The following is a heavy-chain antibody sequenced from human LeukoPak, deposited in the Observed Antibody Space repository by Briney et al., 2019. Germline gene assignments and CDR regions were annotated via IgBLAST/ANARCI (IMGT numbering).Heavy chain of an antibody. CDR1: GFTVSSNY. Sequence: GGSLRLSCAASGFTVSSNYMSWVRQAPGKGLEWVSVIYSGGSTYYADSVKGRFTISRDNSKNTLYLQMNSLRAEDTAVYYCARMDFWSGQLDYWGQGTPVTVSS. CDR3: ARMDFWSGQLDY. D-gene: IGHD3-3*01. J-gene: IGHJ4*02. V-gene: IGHV3-66*02. CDR2: IYSGGST.